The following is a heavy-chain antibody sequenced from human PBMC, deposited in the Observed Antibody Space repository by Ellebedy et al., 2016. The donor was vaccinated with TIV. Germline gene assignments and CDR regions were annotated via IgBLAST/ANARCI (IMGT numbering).Heavy chain of an antibody. J-gene: IGHJ6*02. CDR2: INIDGSST. CDR1: RFTFSNYW. CDR3: ARRIAARPDYYYAMDV. Sequence: PGGSLRLSCAASRFTFSNYWMHWVRQAPGKGPVWVSRINIDGSSTSYADSVKGRFTISRDNAKNTLYLQMNSLRAEDTAVYYCARRIAARPDYYYAMDVWGQGTTVTVAS. V-gene: IGHV3-74*01. D-gene: IGHD6-6*01.